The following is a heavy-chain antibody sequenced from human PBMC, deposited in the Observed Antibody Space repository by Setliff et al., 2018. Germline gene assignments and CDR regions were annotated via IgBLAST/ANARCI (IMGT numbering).Heavy chain of an antibody. V-gene: IGHV3-7*03. CDR1: GFSFSNYA. CDR3: AASHSGYFGY. D-gene: IGHD6-19*01. CDR2: IKQDGSEK. J-gene: IGHJ4*02. Sequence: PGGSLRLSCEASGFSFSNYAMNWVRQAPGKGLEWVANIKQDGSEKYYVDSVGGRFTVSRDNAQNSLFLQMNNLRAEDTAVYYCAASHSGYFGYWGQGTLVTVSS.